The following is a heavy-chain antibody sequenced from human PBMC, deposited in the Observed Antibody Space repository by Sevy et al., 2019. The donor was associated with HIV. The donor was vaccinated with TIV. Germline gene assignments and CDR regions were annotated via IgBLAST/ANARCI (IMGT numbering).Heavy chain of an antibody. CDR3: ARGSSVWYMHFDY. Sequence: ASVKVSCKASGYTFTTYGISWVRQAPGQGLEWMGWIGAYNGNTNYAQKFQGRVTMTTDTSTSTAYMELRSQRSDDAAVYFCARGSSVWYMHFDYWGQGTLVTVSS. J-gene: IGHJ4*02. V-gene: IGHV1-18*01. CDR2: IGAYNGNT. CDR1: GYTFTTYG. D-gene: IGHD6-19*01.